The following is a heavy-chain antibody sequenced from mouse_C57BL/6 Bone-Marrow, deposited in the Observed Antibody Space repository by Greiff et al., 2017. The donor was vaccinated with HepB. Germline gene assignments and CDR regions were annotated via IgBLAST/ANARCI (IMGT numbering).Heavy chain of an antibody. Sequence: VQWVESGPGLVQPSQSLSITCTVSGFSFTSYGVHWVRQSPGKGLEWLGVIWSGGSTDYNAAFISRLSISKDNSKSQVFFKMNSLQADDTAIYYCAILYYDYDGLSFDYWGQGTTLTVSS. V-gene: IGHV2-2*01. CDR1: GFSFTSYG. CDR2: IWSGGST. CDR3: AILYYDYDGLSFDY. J-gene: IGHJ2*01. D-gene: IGHD2-4*01.